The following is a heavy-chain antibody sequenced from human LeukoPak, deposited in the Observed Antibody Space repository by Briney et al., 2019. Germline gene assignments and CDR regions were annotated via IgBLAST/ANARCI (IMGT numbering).Heavy chain of an antibody. Sequence: SQTLSLTCAISGDSVSSNSAAWNWIRQSPSRGLEWLGRTYYRSKWYNDYAVSVKSRITINPDTSKNQFSLQLNSVTPEDTAVYYCARSVCSGGSCYVDAFDIWGQGTMVTVS. CDR3: ARSVCSGGSCYVDAFDI. CDR2: TYYRSKWYN. J-gene: IGHJ3*02. D-gene: IGHD2-15*01. V-gene: IGHV6-1*01. CDR1: GDSVSSNSAA.